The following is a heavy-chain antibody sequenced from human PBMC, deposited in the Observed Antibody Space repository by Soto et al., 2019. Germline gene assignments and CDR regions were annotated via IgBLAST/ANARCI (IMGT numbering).Heavy chain of an antibody. CDR3: AGGDTAGYAGMDV. Sequence: QVQLVQSGAEVKKPGASVKVSCKASGYTFTNYYVHWVRQAPGQGPEWMGVINPSGGSTRDAQKFQGSVTMARETAKSTVHMEMSSLRSEGTAVYYCAGGDTAGYAGMDVWGQGATVTVSS. CDR2: INPSGGST. J-gene: IGHJ6*02. D-gene: IGHD5-18*01. V-gene: IGHV1-46*01. CDR1: GYTFTNYY.